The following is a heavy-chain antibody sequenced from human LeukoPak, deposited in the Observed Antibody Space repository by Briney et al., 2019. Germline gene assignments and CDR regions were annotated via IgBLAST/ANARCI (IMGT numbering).Heavy chain of an antibody. Sequence: RAGGSLRLSCAASGFSFSSYTINWVRQAPGKGLEWVSSISGGSTYIFYADSVQDRFTISRDNAKTSLYLQMNSLRAEDTAVYYCVRQLTTFFDYWGQGTLVTVSS. J-gene: IGHJ4*02. D-gene: IGHD6-13*01. CDR2: ISGGSTYI. CDR1: GFSFSSYT. CDR3: VRQLTTFFDY. V-gene: IGHV3-21*01.